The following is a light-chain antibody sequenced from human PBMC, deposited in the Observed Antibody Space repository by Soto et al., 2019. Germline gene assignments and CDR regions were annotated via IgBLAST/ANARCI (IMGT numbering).Light chain of an antibody. V-gene: IGLV2-23*02. Sequence: QAVLTQPASVSGSPGQSITISCTGTSSDVGNYNLVSWYQQHPGKAPKLIIYEVTKRPSGVSSRFSGSKSANTASLTISGLQAEDEADYYCCSYARSSAWVFGGGTQLTVL. J-gene: IGLJ3*02. CDR2: EVT. CDR1: SSDVGNYNL. CDR3: CSYARSSAWV.